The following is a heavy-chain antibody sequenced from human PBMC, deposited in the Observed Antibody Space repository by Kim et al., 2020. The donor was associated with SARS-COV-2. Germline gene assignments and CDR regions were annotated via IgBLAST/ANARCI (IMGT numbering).Heavy chain of an antibody. Sequence: ASVKVSCKASGYTFTGYYMHWVRQAPGKGLEWMGWINPNSGETNYAQKFQGRVTMTRDTSISTADMELSRLRSDDTAVYYCASQLRITLVVVVHYAFDIWGQGTMVTVSS. CDR2: INPNSGET. D-gene: IGHD3-22*01. J-gene: IGHJ3*02. CDR3: ASQLRITLVVVVHYAFDI. CDR1: GYTFTGYY. V-gene: IGHV1-2*02.